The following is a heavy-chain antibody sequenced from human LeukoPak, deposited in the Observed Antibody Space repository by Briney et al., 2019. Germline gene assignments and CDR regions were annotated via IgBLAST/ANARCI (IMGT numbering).Heavy chain of an antibody. CDR2: FDPEDGET. J-gene: IGHJ4*02. D-gene: IGHD4-17*01. V-gene: IGHV1-24*01. Sequence: GASVKVSCKVSGYTLTELSMHWVRQAPGKGLEWMGGFDPEDGETIYAQKFQGRVTMTEDTSTDTAYMELSSLRSEDTAVYYCATGVWVTVRPFDYWGQGTLATVSS. CDR1: GYTLTELS. CDR3: ATGVWVTVRPFDY.